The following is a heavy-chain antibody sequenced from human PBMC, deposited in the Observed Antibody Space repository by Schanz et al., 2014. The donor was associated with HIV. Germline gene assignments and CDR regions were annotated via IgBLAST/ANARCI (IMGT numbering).Heavy chain of an antibody. J-gene: IGHJ4*02. CDR2: ISGSDGDT. Sequence: EVQLLESGGGLVQPGGSLRLSCAASGFTFSSYAMTWVRQAPGKGLDWVSTISGSDGDTDYADSVKGRFTISRDNSRNALYLHMNSLRADDTAIYHCGTYNYGSGHDYWGQGTLVTVSS. CDR1: GFTFSSYA. D-gene: IGHD3-10*01. CDR3: GTYNYGSGHDY. V-gene: IGHV3-23*01.